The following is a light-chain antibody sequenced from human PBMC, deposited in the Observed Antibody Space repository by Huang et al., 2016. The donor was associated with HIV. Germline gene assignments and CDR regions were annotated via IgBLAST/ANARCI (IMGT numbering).Light chain of an antibody. CDR1: QSVTSTA. Sequence: EIVLTQSPGTLSLSPGEGVTLSCRASQSVTSTAIAWYQKIPGQAPRLLIYAASSRATGISDRFSGRGSGAGFTLTISRLEPEDFAVYYCQHYGSSLLTFGGGTKVEI. V-gene: IGKV3-20*01. J-gene: IGKJ4*01. CDR3: QHYGSSLLT. CDR2: AAS.